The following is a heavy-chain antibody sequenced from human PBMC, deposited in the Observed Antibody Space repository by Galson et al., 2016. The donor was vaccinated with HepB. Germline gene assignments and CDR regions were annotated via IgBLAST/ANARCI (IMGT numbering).Heavy chain of an antibody. Sequence: SETLSLTCTVSGGSISRSAYYWGWIRQPPGKGLEWIGGIHYSGSTSYYASLKSRVTISVDTSKNQFSLNLRSVTAADTAVYDCASHSGVSSVTYQGIDYWGQGTLVTVSS. D-gene: IGHD1-26*01. V-gene: IGHV4-39*01. CDR1: GGSISRSAYY. CDR2: IHYSGST. CDR3: ASHSGVSSVTYQGIDY. J-gene: IGHJ4*02.